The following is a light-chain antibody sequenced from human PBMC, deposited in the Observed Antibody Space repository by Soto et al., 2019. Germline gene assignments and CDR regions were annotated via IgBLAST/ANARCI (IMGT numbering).Light chain of an antibody. CDR2: TAS. J-gene: IGKJ1*01. CDR3: QQYSSYSAWT. Sequence: TQSPSTLSASVGDRVTITCRASQTINSYLAWYQQKPGKAPRLLIYTASTLQSGVPSRFSGRGSGTEFTLTIRSLQPDDIATYYCQQYSSYSAWTFGEGTKVDIK. CDR1: QTINSY. V-gene: IGKV1-5*03.